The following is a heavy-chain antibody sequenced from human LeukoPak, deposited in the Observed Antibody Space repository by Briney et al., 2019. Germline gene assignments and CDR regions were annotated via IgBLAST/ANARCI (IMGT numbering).Heavy chain of an antibody. CDR2: INPNSGGT. J-gene: IGHJ4*02. Sequence: ASVKVSCKASGYTFTGYYMHWVRQAPGQRLEWMGWINPNSGGTNYAQKFQGRVTMTRDTSISTAYMELSRLRSDDTAVYYCARRSSPWLLLPYYWGQGTLVIVSS. CDR1: GYTFTGYY. V-gene: IGHV1-2*02. CDR3: ARRSSPWLLLPYY. D-gene: IGHD3-22*01.